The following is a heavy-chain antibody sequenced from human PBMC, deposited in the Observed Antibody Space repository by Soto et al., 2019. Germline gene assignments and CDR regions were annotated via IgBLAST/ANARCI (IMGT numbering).Heavy chain of an antibody. Sequence: GGSLRLACAASGLTFSSNSMNWVRQAPGKGMEWVSSISSSSSYIYYADSVEGRFTISRDNAKNSLYLQMNSLRAEDTAVYYCARDRSLQRVLGVPRGYLSDWGQGTLVTVSS. CDR1: GLTFSSNS. CDR3: ARDRSLQRVLGVPRGYLSD. J-gene: IGHJ4*02. CDR2: ISSSSSYI. D-gene: IGHD3-10*01. V-gene: IGHV3-21*01.